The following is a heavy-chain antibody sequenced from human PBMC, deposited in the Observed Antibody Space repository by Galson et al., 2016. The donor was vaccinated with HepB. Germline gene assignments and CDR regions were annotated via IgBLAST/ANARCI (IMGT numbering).Heavy chain of an antibody. D-gene: IGHD3-10*01. CDR3: AHNGHRFGYLLFDY. V-gene: IGHV2-5*01. Sequence: PALVKPTQTLTLTCTFSGFSLNIDGEGVGWIRQPPGRALEWLALVYWNDDKRYSPSLKTRLTITNDASKKQVFLKMTNMDPADTATYYCAHNGHRFGYLLFDYWGQGARVTVS. J-gene: IGHJ4*02. CDR2: VYWNDDK. CDR1: GFSLNIDGEG.